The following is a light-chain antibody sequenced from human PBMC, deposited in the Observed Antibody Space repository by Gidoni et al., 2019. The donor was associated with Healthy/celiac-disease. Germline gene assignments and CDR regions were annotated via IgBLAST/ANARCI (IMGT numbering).Light chain of an antibody. CDR1: QSISSW. J-gene: IGKJ5*01. V-gene: IGKV1-5*03. Sequence: DIQMTQSPSTLSASVGDRVTITCRASQSISSWLAWYQQKPGKAPKLLIYKASSLESGVPSRFSGSGSGTEFTLTISSLQPDDFATYYCQQYNSLSITFXXXTRLEIK. CDR3: QQYNSLSIT. CDR2: KAS.